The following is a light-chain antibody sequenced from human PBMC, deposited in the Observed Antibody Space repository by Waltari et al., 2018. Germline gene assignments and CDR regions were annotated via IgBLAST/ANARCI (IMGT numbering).Light chain of an antibody. V-gene: IGLV1-40*01. CDR3: QSYDSSLSGSV. J-gene: IGLJ1*01. CDR1: SPNTGAGYA. CDR2: GNS. Sequence: QSVLTQPPSVSGAPGPRVTTSSPRSSPNTGAGYALHWYQQLPGTAPKLLIYGNSNRPSGVPDRFSGSKSGTSASLAITGLQAEDEADYYCQSYDSSLSGSVFGTGTKVTVL.